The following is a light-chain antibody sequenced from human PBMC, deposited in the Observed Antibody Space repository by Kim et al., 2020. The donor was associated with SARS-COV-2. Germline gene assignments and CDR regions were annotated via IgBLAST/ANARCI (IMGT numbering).Light chain of an antibody. Sequence: EIVLTQSPATLSLSPGERAILSCRAGQSVNNYLAWYQQKPGQAPRLLIYDASNRATGIPARFSGSGSGTDFTLTISSLEPEDFAVYYCQQRSNWPPYTFGQGTKLEIK. V-gene: IGKV3-11*01. J-gene: IGKJ2*01. CDR3: QQRSNWPPYT. CDR2: DAS. CDR1: QSVNNY.